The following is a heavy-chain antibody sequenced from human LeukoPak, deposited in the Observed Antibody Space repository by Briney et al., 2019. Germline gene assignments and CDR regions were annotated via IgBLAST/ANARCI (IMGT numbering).Heavy chain of an antibody. Sequence: SETLSLTCTVSGGSISSSSYYWGWIRQPPGKGLEWIGSIYYSGSTYYNPSLKSRVTISVDTSKNQFSLKLSSVTAADTAVYYCARGLRQYYYDSSGKPYWGQGTLVTVSS. CDR1: GGSISSSSYY. CDR2: IYYSGST. J-gene: IGHJ4*02. V-gene: IGHV4-39*01. D-gene: IGHD3-22*01. CDR3: ARGLRQYYYDSSGKPY.